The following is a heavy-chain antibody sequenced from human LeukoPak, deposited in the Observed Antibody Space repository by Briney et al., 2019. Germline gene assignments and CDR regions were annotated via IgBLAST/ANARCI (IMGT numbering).Heavy chain of an antibody. Sequence: SVKVSCKASAGTFSSYAISWVRQAPGQGLEWMGRIIPIFGTANYAQKFQGRVTITTDESTSTAYMELSSLRSEDTAVYYCARGDSSGYYYNYWGQGTLVTVSS. D-gene: IGHD3-22*01. CDR2: IIPIFGTA. CDR3: ARGDSSGYYYNY. CDR1: AGTFSSYA. V-gene: IGHV1-69*05. J-gene: IGHJ4*02.